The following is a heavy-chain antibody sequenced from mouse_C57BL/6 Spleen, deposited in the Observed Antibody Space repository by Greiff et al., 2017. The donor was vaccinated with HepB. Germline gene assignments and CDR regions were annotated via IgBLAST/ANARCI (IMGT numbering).Heavy chain of an antibody. J-gene: IGHJ2*01. CDR2: IYPGDGDT. Sequence: VQGVESGPELVKPGASVKISCKASGYAFSSSWMNWVKQRPGKGLEWIGRIYPGDGDTNYNGKFKGKATLTADKSSSTAYMQLSSLTSEDSAVYFCARGGGPASYWGQGTTLTVSS. V-gene: IGHV1-82*01. CDR1: GYAFSSSW. D-gene: IGHD6-1*01. CDR3: ARGGGPASY.